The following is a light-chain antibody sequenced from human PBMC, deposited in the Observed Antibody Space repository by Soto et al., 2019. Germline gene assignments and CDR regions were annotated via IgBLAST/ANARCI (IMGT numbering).Light chain of an antibody. Sequence: QSVLTQPRSVSGSPGQSVTISCTGTSSDVGGYNYVSWYQQHPGKAPKVMIYDVSERPSGVPDRFSGSKSGNTASLTISGLKVEDGPDYYCCSYEGGRGFVFGTGTK. CDR2: DVS. CDR3: CSYEGGRGFV. V-gene: IGLV2-11*01. CDR1: SSDVGGYNY. J-gene: IGLJ1*01.